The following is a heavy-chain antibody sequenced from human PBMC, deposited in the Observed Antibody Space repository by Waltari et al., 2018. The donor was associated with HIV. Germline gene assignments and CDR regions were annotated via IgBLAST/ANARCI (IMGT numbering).Heavy chain of an antibody. CDR3: ARANVCLRFGEFSNYGMDV. J-gene: IGHJ6*02. Sequence: EVRLVESGGALVQPGESLRLSCAASGFTFSNYWMHWVRQAPGKGLVGVSSINTEGTTQTYADSLRGRFTISRDNAKNTLDLQMNSLKADDTAVYYCARANVCLRFGEFSNYGMDVWGQGTMVTVSS. CDR2: INTEGTTQ. CDR1: GFTFSNYW. V-gene: IGHV3-74*01. D-gene: IGHD3-10*01.